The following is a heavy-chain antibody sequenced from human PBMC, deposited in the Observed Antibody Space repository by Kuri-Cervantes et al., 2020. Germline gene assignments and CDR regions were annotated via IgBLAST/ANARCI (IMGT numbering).Heavy chain of an antibody. Sequence: GESLKISCAASGFTFSSCWMHWVRQAPGKGLVWVSRINSDGSSTSYADSVKGRFTISRDNAKNTLYLQMNSLRAEDTAVYYCARGEVYYDFWSGYYPNWFDPWGQGTLVTVSS. V-gene: IGHV3-74*01. D-gene: IGHD3-3*01. J-gene: IGHJ5*02. CDR3: ARGEVYYDFWSGYYPNWFDP. CDR1: GFTFSSCW. CDR2: INSDGSST.